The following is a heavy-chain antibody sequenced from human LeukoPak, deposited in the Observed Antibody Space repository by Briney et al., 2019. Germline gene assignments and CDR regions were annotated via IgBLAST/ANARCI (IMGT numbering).Heavy chain of an antibody. Sequence: PGRSLRLSCAASGFTFSAFAMTWVRQAPGKGLEWVSTITDDGYNTYSADSVKGRITFSRDNSKNTLSLQLRSLRAEDTAVYYCAKDLSYTSGASDHWGQGTLVTVSS. J-gene: IGHJ4*02. D-gene: IGHD6-19*01. V-gene: IGHV3-23*01. CDR2: ITDDGYNT. CDR3: AKDLSYTSGASDH. CDR1: GFTFSAFA.